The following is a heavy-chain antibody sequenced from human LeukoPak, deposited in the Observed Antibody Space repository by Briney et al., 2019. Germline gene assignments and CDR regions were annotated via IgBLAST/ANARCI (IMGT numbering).Heavy chain of an antibody. J-gene: IGHJ4*02. V-gene: IGHV3-23*01. CDR1: GFTFSSYA. CDR2: ISGSGSRI. CDR3: PLPRDVYNDYDH. D-gene: IGHD5-24*01. Sequence: GGSLRLSCAASGFTFSSYAMSWVRQAPGKGLEWVSAISGSGSRIYYEDSGKGRFTISRDNSKNTLYLQMNSQRAEDTALYYCPLPRDVYNDYDHWGQGTLVTVSS.